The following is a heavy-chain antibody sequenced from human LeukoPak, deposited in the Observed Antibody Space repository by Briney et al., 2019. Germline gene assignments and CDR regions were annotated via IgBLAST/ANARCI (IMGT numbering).Heavy chain of an antibody. J-gene: IGHJ4*02. D-gene: IGHD3-9*01. CDR2: IYPGDSDT. CDR3: ARHEYYDILTGYYNAIDY. Sequence: GESLKISCKGSGYRFTSYWIGWVRQMPGKGLEWMGIIYPGDSDTRYSPSFQGQVTISADKSISTAYLQWSSLKASDTAMYYCARHEYYDILTGYYNAIDYWGQGTLVTVSS. CDR1: GYRFTSYW. V-gene: IGHV5-51*01.